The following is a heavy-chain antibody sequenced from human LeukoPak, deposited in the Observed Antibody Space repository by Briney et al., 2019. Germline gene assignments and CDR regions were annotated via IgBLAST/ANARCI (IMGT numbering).Heavy chain of an antibody. CDR2: ISGSGGST. Sequence: GGSLRLSCTASGFIFSNYWMSWVRQAPGKGLEWVSAISGSGGSTYYADSVKGRFTISRDNSKNTLYLQMNSLRAEDTAVYYCAKGPHAFDIWGQGTMVTVSS. V-gene: IGHV3-23*01. CDR1: GFIFSNYW. J-gene: IGHJ3*02. CDR3: AKGPHAFDI.